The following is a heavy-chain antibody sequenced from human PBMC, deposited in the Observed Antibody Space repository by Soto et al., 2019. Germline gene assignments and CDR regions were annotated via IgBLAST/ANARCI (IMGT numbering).Heavy chain of an antibody. V-gene: IGHV1-46*01. Sequence: ASVKVSCKASGYTFTSYYMHWVRQAPGQGLEWMGIINPSGGSTSYAQKFQGRVTMTRDTSTSTVYMERRSLRSEDTAVYYCARGVAAASVGSVFDYWGQGTLVTVSS. CDR3: ARGVAAASVGSVFDY. CDR2: INPSGGST. J-gene: IGHJ4*02. CDR1: GYTFTSYY. D-gene: IGHD6-13*01.